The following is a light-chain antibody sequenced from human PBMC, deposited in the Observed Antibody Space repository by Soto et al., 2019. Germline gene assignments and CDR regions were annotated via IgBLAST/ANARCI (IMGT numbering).Light chain of an antibody. CDR2: DVS. CDR3: SSYTRISTLV. CDR1: SSDVGGYNY. Sequence: QSALTQPACVSGSPGQSITISCTGTSSDVGGYNYVSWYQQHPGKAPKLMIYDVSNRPSGVSNRFSGSKSGNTASLTISGLQAEDEADYYCSSYTRISTLVFGTGTKLTVL. V-gene: IGLV2-14*01. J-gene: IGLJ1*01.